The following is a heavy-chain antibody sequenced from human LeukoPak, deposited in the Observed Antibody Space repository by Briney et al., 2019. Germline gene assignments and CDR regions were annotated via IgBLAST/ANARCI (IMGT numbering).Heavy chain of an antibody. J-gene: IGHJ4*02. CDR3: AKGSTTADY. V-gene: IGHV3-23*01. CDR1: GFTFSNYA. D-gene: IGHD4-11*01. CDR2: INTSGGST. Sequence: GGSLRLSCVVSGFTFSNYAMSWVRQAPGKGLEWVSGINTSGGSTYYADSVKGRFTISRDNSKNTLYLQMNSLRAEDTAVYYCAKGSTTADYWGQGTLVTVSS.